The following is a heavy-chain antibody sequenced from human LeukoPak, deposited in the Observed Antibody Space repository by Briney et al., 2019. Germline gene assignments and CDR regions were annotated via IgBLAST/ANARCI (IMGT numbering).Heavy chain of an antibody. CDR1: GGSFSGYY. J-gene: IGHJ4*02. CDR3: ASEITMIKGIDY. CDR2: INHSGST. Sequence: SETLSLTCAVYGGSFSGYYWSWIRQPPGKGLEWIGEINHSGSTNYNPSLKSRVTISVDTSKNQFSLKLSSVTAADTAVYYCASEITMIKGIDYWGQGTLVTVSS. V-gene: IGHV4-34*01. D-gene: IGHD3-22*01.